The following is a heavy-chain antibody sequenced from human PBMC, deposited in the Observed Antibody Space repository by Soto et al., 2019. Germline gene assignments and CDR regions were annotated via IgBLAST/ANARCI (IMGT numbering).Heavy chain of an antibody. V-gene: IGHV1-3*01. J-gene: IGHJ4*02. D-gene: IGHD2-8*01. CDR3: ARLRLYSGPGDY. Sequence: ASVKVSCKASGYTFTSYAMHWVRQAPGQRLEWMGWINAGNGNTKYSQKFQGQVTFSADKSISTAYLQWSSLKASDTAMYYCARLRLYSGPGDYWGQGTQVTVSS. CDR1: GYTFTSYA. CDR2: INAGNGNT.